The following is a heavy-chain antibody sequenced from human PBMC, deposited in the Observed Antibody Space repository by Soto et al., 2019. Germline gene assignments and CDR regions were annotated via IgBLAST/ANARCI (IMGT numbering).Heavy chain of an antibody. CDR2: IWYDGSNK. CDR1: GFTFSSYG. J-gene: IGHJ4*02. Sequence: HPGGSLRLSCAASGFTFSSYGMHWVRQAPGKGLEWVAVIWYDGSNKYYADSVKGRFTISRDNSKNTLYLQMNSLRAEDTAVYYCASLSTIRYKGAQESYYFDYWGQGTLVTVSS. D-gene: IGHD1-1*01. CDR3: ASLSTIRYKGAQESYYFDY. V-gene: IGHV3-33*01.